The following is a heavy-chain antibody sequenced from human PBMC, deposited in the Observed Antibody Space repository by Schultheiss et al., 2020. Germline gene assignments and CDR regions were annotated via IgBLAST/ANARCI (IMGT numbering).Heavy chain of an antibody. Sequence: GGSLRLSWAASGFTLSSSWMHWVCQAPGKGLEWVGRIKSKTDGGTTDYAAPVKGRFTISRDNAKKSLFLQMNSLRVEDTGIYYCARGGIAAPQGSILNYWGHGTLVTVSS. CDR3: ARGGIAAPQGSILNY. CDR2: IKSKTDGGTT. D-gene: IGHD1-26*01. V-gene: IGHV3-15*07. J-gene: IGHJ4*01. CDR1: GFTLSSSW.